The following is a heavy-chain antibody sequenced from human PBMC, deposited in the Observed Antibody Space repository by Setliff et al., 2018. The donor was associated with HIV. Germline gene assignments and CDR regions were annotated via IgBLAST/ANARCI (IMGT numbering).Heavy chain of an antibody. CDR3: ARQAWHSGRNGYFVDY. V-gene: IGHV4-38-2*02. Sequence: PSETLSLTCSVSGYSISNGYYWGWFRQSPGKGLEWIATIYQTGSIYYNPSLQNRVTLLLDMSKNQFSLKLSSATAADTAVYYCARQAWHSGRNGYFVDYWSQGMLVTVSS. J-gene: IGHJ4*02. CDR1: GYSISNGYY. D-gene: IGHD3-22*01. CDR2: IYQTGSI.